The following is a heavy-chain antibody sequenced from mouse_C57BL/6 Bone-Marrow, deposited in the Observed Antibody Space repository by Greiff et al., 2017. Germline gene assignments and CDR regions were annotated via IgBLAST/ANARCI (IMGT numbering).Heavy chain of an antibody. CDR3: AVGGLYYGSSYEYFDV. V-gene: IGHV5-4*01. J-gene: IGHJ1*03. CDR2: TSDGGSYT. D-gene: IGHD1-1*01. CDR1: GFTFSSYA. Sequence: EVQLVESGGGLVKPGGSLKLSCAASGFTFSSYAMSWVRHTPAKRLEWVSTTSDGGSYTYYPDNVKGRFTISRDDAKNNLYLQMSHLKSEDTAMYYCAVGGLYYGSSYEYFDVWGTGTTVTVSS.